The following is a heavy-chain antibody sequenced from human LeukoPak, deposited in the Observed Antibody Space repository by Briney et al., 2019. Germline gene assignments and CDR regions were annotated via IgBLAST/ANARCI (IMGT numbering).Heavy chain of an antibody. CDR1: GYTLTELS. CDR3: ATDSSITPSSWYRNYMDV. D-gene: IGHD6-13*01. CDR2: FDPEDGET. Sequence: ASVKVSCKVSGYTLTELSMHWVRQAPGKGLEWMGGFDPEDGETIYAQKFQGRVTMTEDTSTDTAYMELSSLRSEDTAVYYCATDSSITPSSWYRNYMDVWGKGTTVTVSS. V-gene: IGHV1-24*01. J-gene: IGHJ6*03.